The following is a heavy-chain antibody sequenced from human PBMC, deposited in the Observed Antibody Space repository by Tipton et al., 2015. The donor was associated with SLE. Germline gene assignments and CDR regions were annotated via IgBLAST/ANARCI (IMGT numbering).Heavy chain of an antibody. Sequence: SLRLSCAASGFTVSSNYMSWVRQAPGKGLEWVSVIYSGGSTYYADSVKGRFTISRDNSKNTLYLQMNSLRAEDTAVYYCARDRSSQGYYGMDVWGQGTTVTVS. CDR2: IYSGGST. J-gene: IGHJ6*02. CDR3: ARDRSSQGYYGMDV. CDR1: GFTVSSNY. D-gene: IGHD3-10*01. V-gene: IGHV3-53*05.